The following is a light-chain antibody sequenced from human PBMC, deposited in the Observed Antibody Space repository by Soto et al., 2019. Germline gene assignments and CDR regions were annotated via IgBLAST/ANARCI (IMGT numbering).Light chain of an antibody. CDR3: QQYNNWPQRT. Sequence: EIVMTQSPATLSVSPGERATLSCRASQSVSSNLAWYQQKPGHAPRLLIYSASTRATGIPARFSGSGSGTEFTLTISSLQSEDFAVYFCQQYNNWPQRTFGQGTKVEI. CDR1: QSVSSN. J-gene: IGKJ1*01. V-gene: IGKV3-15*01. CDR2: SAS.